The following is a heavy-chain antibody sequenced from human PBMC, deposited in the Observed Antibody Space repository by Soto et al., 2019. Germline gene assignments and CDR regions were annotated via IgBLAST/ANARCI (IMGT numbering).Heavy chain of an antibody. CDR3: AGVITATARPPPPYYYYGRDV. J-gene: IGHJ6*02. Sequence: ASVKVSCKASGYTFTGYYMHWVRQAPGQGLEWMGWINPNSGGTNYAQKFQGWVTMTRDTSISTAYMELSRLRSDDTAVYYCAGVITATARPPPPYYYYGRDVWAQGTRFTVSS. V-gene: IGHV1-2*04. CDR2: INPNSGGT. D-gene: IGHD1-20*01. CDR1: GYTFTGYY.